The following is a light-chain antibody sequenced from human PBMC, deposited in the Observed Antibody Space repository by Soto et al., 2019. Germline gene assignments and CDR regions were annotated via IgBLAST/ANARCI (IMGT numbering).Light chain of an antibody. CDR2: GAS. V-gene: IGKV3-20*01. CDR3: QQYGSSYT. J-gene: IGKJ2*01. Sequence: EIVLTQSPGTLSLSPGDRATLSCMASQDVSSSYLAWYQRKPGQAPRLIIYGASSRATGIPDRFSGSGSGTDFTLTISRLEPEDFAVYYCQQYGSSYTFGLGTKLEIK. CDR1: QDVSSSY.